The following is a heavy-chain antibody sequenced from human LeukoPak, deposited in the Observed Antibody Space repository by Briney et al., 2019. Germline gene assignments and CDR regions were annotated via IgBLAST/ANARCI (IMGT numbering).Heavy chain of an antibody. V-gene: IGHV3-74*01. J-gene: IGHJ4*02. Sequence: GGSLRLSRAASGFTFSSYWMHWVRQAPGKGLVWVSRIYSDGSSPSYADSVKGRFTISRDNAKNTLYLQMNSLRAEDTAVYYCARDWKLDYWGQGTLVTVSS. CDR2: IYSDGSSP. D-gene: IGHD1-1*01. CDR1: GFTFSSYW. CDR3: ARDWKLDY.